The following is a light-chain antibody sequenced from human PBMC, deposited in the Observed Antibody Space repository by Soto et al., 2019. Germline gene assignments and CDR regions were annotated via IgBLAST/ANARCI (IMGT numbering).Light chain of an antibody. CDR2: KAS. J-gene: IGKJ1*01. V-gene: IGKV1-5*03. Sequence: DIQMTQSPSTLSASVGDKVTITCRASQSMSSWLAWYQQKPGKAPKLLIYKASILESGVPSRFSGSGSGTEFTLTISSLQPDDFATYCCQQYQSYSHFGQGTKVEIK. CDR3: QQYQSYSH. CDR1: QSMSSW.